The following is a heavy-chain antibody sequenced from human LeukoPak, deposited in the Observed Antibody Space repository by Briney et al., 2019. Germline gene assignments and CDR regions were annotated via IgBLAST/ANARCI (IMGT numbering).Heavy chain of an antibody. D-gene: IGHD5-18*01. J-gene: IGHJ3*02. V-gene: IGHV4-30-4*01. CDR2: IYYSGST. CDR3: AKDPHGYSYGDAFDI. Sequence: SETLSLTCTVSNGSISSGDYYWSWIRQLPGKGLEWIGYIYYSGSTYYNPSLKSRVTISVDTSKNQFSLRLSSVIAADTAVYYCAKDPHGYSYGDAFDIWGQGTMVTVSS. CDR1: NGSISSGDYY.